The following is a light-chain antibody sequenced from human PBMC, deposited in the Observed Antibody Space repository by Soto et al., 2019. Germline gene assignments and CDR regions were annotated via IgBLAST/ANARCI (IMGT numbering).Light chain of an antibody. V-gene: IGKV1-9*01. CDR1: QGISDY. CDR2: GAS. Sequence: DILLTQSPSFLSASVEDRVTISCRASQGISDYLAWYQQKPGKAPKLLIYGASTLQSGVPSRFSGSASGTEFTLTISSLQPEDFATYFCQQFNAYPLTFGGGTKLEIK. CDR3: QQFNAYPLT. J-gene: IGKJ4*01.